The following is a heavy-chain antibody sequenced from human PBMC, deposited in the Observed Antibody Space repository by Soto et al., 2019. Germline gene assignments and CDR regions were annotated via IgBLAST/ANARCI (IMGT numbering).Heavy chain of an antibody. V-gene: IGHV5-51*01. CDR1: GYSFSSYW. D-gene: IGHD6-6*01. CDR3: ARTRSFTLGFYYDGMDV. CDR2: IYPGDSDT. Sequence: XESLKISGQGSGYSFSSYWIGWVRQMPGKDLEWMGIIYPGDSDTRYSPSFQGQVTISADKSLRTAYLQWTSLKASDTALYYCARTRSFTLGFYYDGMDVWGQGTTVTVSS. J-gene: IGHJ6*02.